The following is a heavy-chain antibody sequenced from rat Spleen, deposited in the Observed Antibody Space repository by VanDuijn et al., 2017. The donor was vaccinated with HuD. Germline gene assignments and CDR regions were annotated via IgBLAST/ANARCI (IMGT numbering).Heavy chain of an antibody. D-gene: IGHD2-1*01. J-gene: IGHJ1*01. CDR1: GITFNNYW. CDR2: ISPSGGAT. V-gene: IGHV5-31*01. Sequence: EVQLVESGGGRVQPGRSLKLSCVASGITFNNYWMTWIRQAPGKGLEWVASISPSGGATYYRDSVKGRFTVSRDNAKNTLYLQMDSLRSEDTATYYWARHPIPSGWYFDFWGPGTMVTVSS. CDR3: ARHPIPSGWYFDF.